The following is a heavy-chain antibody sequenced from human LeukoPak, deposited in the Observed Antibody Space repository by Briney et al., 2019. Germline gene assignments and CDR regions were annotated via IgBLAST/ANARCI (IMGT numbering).Heavy chain of an antibody. CDR3: VKGNGNNNGAFDY. V-gene: IGHV3-33*03. CDR1: GFSFSNYG. CDR2: IWYDGSNK. D-gene: IGHD1/OR15-1a*01. J-gene: IGHJ4*02. Sequence: GGSLRLSCAASGFSFSNYGMQWVRQAPGKGLEWVAVIWYDGSNKFYGDSVKGRFTISRDNSKNTLYLQMNSLRAEDTAVYYCVKGNGNNNGAFDYWGQGALVTVSS.